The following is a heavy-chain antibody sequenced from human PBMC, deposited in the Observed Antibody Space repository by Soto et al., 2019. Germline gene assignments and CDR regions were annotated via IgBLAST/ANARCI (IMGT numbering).Heavy chain of an antibody. V-gene: IGHV3-23*01. CDR2: ISGSGGST. J-gene: IGHJ5*02. D-gene: IGHD5-12*01. Sequence: GGSLRLSCAASGFTFSSYAMSWVRQAPGKGLEWVSAISGSGGSTYYADSVKGRFTISRDNSKNTLYLQMNSLRAEDTAVYYCAREGLYSGFPNWSDPWGQGTLVTVSS. CDR1: GFTFSSYA. CDR3: AREGLYSGFPNWSDP.